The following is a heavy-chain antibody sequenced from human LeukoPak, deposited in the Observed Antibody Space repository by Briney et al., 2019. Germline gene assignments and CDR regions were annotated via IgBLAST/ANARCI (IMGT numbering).Heavy chain of an antibody. J-gene: IGHJ6*02. CDR1: GFTFSSYA. CDR3: AKDPITAGRPYNYYYYGMDV. V-gene: IGHV3-23*01. Sequence: HSGGSLRLSCAASGFTFSSYAMSWVRQAPGKGLEWVSAISGSGGSTYYADSVKGRFTISRDNSKNTLYLQMNSLRAEDTAVYYCAKDPITAGRPYNYYYYGMDVWGQGTTVTVSS. D-gene: IGHD6-13*01. CDR2: ISGSGGST.